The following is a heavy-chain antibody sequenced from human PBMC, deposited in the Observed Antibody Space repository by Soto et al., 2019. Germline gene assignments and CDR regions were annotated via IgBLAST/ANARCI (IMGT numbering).Heavy chain of an antibody. CDR2: ISGSGGTT. Sequence: EVQLLESGGGLVQPGGSLRLSCAASGFTLSSYAMSWVRQAPGKGLEWVSAISGSGGTTYYADSVKGRFTISRDTSKNTLYLQMNSLRAEDTAVYYCAKVEIYYYDSSGYYSAPLFWGQGTLVTVSS. CDR3: AKVEIYYYDSSGYYSAPLF. V-gene: IGHV3-23*01. D-gene: IGHD3-22*01. J-gene: IGHJ1*01. CDR1: GFTLSSYA.